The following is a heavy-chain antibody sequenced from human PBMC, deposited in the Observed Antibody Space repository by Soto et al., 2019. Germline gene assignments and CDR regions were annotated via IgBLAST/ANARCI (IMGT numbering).Heavy chain of an antibody. J-gene: IGHJ4*02. Sequence: SLQVSCKSSGGSFSNFGISWVRQAPGQGLAWMGGIVPVFCRPNYAQRFRGRLTIPADESTSRGYMELISLRSDDTAVYYCAREGSGYNFWGQGTQVTVTS. CDR1: GGSFSNFG. D-gene: IGHD5-12*01. CDR2: IVPVFCRP. V-gene: IGHV1-69*13. CDR3: AREGSGYNF.